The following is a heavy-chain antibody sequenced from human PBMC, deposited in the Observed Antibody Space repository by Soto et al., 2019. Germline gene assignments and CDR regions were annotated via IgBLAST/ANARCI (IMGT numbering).Heavy chain of an antibody. D-gene: IGHD3-16*02. CDR1: GFTFSSYG. V-gene: IGHV3-33*01. Sequence: GGSLRLSCAASGFTFSSYGMHWVRQAPGKGLEWVAVIWYDGSNKYYADSVKGRFTISRDNSKNTLYLQMNSLRAEDTAVYYCARDDDYVWGSYQYYYGMDVWGQGTTVTVSS. CDR3: ARDDDYVWGSYQYYYGMDV. J-gene: IGHJ6*02. CDR2: IWYDGSNK.